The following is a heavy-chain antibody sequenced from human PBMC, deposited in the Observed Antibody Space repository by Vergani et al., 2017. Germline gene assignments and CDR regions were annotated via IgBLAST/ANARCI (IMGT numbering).Heavy chain of an antibody. V-gene: IGHV5-51*01. Sequence: EVQLVQSGAEVKKPGESLKISCKGSGYSFTSYWIGWVRQMPGKGLEWMGIIYPGDSDTRYSPSFQGQVTISADKSISTAYLQWSSLKASDTAMYYCARHQYPGYRSGGSCYVGGIDYWGQGTLVTVSS. D-gene: IGHD2-15*01. CDR1: GYSFTSYW. J-gene: IGHJ4*02. CDR2: IYPGDSDT. CDR3: ARHQYPGYRSGGSCYVGGIDY.